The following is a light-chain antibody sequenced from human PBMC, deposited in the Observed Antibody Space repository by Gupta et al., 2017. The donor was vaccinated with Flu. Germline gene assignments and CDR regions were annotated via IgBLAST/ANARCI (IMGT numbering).Light chain of an antibody. Sequence: SPATLSVSPGERATLSCSVSLGISTHLVWYQQRPGQAPRLLMNGASTRAPGVPARFNGSGSGTEFTLTINSVQSEDFAVYYCQQYNDWPPTFGPGTRLDIK. CDR2: GAS. V-gene: IGKV3-15*01. CDR1: LGISTH. CDR3: QQYNDWPPT. J-gene: IGKJ1*01.